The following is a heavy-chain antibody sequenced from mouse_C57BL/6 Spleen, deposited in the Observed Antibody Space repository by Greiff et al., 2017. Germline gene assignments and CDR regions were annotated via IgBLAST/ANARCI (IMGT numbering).Heavy chain of an antibody. CDR2: ISGGGGNT. Sequence: EVQGVESGGGLVKPGGSLKLSCAASGFTFSSYTMSWVRQTPEKRLEWVATISGGGGNTYYPDSVKGRFTISRDNAKNTLYLQMSSLRSEDTALYYCAREVITTRGFAYWGQGTLVTVSA. D-gene: IGHD1-1*01. CDR3: AREVITTRGFAY. V-gene: IGHV5-9*01. J-gene: IGHJ3*01. CDR1: GFTFSSYT.